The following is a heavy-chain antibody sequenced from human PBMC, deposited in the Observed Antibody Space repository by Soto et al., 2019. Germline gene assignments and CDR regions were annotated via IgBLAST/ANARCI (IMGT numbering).Heavy chain of an antibody. Sequence: PGGSLRLSCAASGFTFSSYGMHWVRQAPGKGLEWVAVIWYDGSNKYYADSVKGRFTISRDNSKNTLYLQMNSLRAEDTAVYYCARAVNAARYFDYWGQGTLVTVSS. CDR3: ARAVNAARYFDY. CDR1: GFTFSSYG. CDR2: IWYDGSNK. J-gene: IGHJ4*02. D-gene: IGHD6-6*01. V-gene: IGHV3-33*01.